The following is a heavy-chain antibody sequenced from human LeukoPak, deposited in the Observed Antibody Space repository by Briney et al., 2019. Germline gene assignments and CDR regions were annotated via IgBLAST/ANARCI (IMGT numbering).Heavy chain of an antibody. Sequence: PGGSLRLSCAASGFTFSGSAMHWVRQASGNGLEWVGRIRSKANSYATAYAASVKGRFTISRDDSKNTAYLQMNSLRAEDTAVYYCARNARAAGGTRVLYYFDFWGQGTLVTVSS. V-gene: IGHV3-73*01. CDR3: ARNARAAGGTRVLYYFDF. J-gene: IGHJ4*02. CDR1: GFTFSGSA. D-gene: IGHD6-13*01. CDR2: IRSKANSYAT.